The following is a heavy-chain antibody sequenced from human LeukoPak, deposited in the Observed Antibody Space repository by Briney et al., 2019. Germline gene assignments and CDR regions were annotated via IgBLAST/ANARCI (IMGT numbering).Heavy chain of an antibody. Sequence: PGGSLRLSCAASGFAFSNYGMNWVRQAPGKGLEWLSSISSSSSTVYYADSAKGRFTISRDNAKNSLYLQMNSLRDEDTAVYYCARAATVFDFWGQGTLVTVPS. D-gene: IGHD1-1*01. V-gene: IGHV3-48*02. CDR2: ISSSSSTV. CDR3: ARAATVFDF. CDR1: GFAFSNYG. J-gene: IGHJ4*02.